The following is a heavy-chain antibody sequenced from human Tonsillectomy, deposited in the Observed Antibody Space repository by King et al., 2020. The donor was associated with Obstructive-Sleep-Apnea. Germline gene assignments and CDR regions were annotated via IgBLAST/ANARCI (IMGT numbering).Heavy chain of an antibody. CDR1: GFTFSAYG. D-gene: IGHD3-10*01. J-gene: IGHJ3*02. CDR2: ISYDGSNK. Sequence: VQLVESGGGVVQPGRSLRISCAASGFTFSAYGMHWVRQAPGKGLEWVAVISYDGSNKYYAYSVKGLFTISRDNSKNTRYLQMNSLGPEDTAVYYCAKDCAWFGAPRVAFDIWGQGTMVTVSS. V-gene: IGHV3-30*18. CDR3: AKDCAWFGAPRVAFDI.